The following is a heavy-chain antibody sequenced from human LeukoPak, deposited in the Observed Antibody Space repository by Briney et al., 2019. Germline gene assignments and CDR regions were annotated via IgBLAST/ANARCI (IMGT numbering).Heavy chain of an antibody. CDR3: ARELGITMAGNYYYMDV. CDR2: MNPNSGNT. CDR1: GYTFTSYD. J-gene: IGHJ6*03. V-gene: IGHV1-8*01. Sequence: ASVKVSCKASGYTFTSYDINWVRQATGQGLEWMGWMNPNSGNTGYAQKFQGRVTMTRNTSISTAYMELSSLRSDDTAVYYCARELGITMAGNYYYMDVWGKGTTVAVSS. D-gene: IGHD3-10*01.